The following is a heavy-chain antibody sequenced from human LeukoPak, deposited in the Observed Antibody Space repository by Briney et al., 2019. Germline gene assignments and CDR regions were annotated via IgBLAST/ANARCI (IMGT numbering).Heavy chain of an antibody. D-gene: IGHD5-18*01. CDR3: VRDLGVDTSMIFFDF. V-gene: IGHV1-18*01. CDR2: ISAYNGNT. Sequence: ASVKVSCKASGYTFTSFGISWVRQAPGQGLEWMGWISAYNGNTRSAQKFQGRVTMTTDTSTSTAYMELRSLRSDDPAVFYCVRDLGVDTSMIFFDFWGQGTLVTVSS. J-gene: IGHJ4*02. CDR1: GYTFTSFG.